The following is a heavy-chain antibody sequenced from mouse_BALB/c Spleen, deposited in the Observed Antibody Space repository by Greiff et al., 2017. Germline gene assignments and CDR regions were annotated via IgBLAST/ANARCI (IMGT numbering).Heavy chain of an antibody. D-gene: IGHD2-14*01. V-gene: IGHV1-31*01. Sequence: EVQLQQSGPELVKPGASVKISCKASGYSFTGYYMHWVKQSHVKSLEWIGRINPYNGATSYNQNFKDKASLTVDKSSSTAYMELHSLTSEDSAVYYCARLHYRYGYYAMDYWGQGTSVTVSS. CDR1: GYSFTGYY. CDR3: ARLHYRYGYYAMDY. J-gene: IGHJ4*01. CDR2: INPYNGAT.